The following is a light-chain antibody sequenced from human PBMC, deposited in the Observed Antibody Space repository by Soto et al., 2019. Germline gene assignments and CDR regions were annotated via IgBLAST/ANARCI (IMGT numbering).Light chain of an antibody. J-gene: IGKJ4*01. CDR3: QHYDHLPPLS. CDR2: DAS. V-gene: IGKV1-33*01. Sequence: DIQMTQSPSSLSASVGDRVTITCQASQDIRNYLNWYQQKPGKAPNLLIYDASNLRAGVPSRFSGSGSGTEFTFTISRLQPEAIATYYCQHYDHLPPLSFGGGTKVEIK. CDR1: QDIRNY.